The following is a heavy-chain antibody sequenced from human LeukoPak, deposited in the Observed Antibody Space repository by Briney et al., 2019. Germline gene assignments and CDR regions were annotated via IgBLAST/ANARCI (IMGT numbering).Heavy chain of an antibody. Sequence: SETLSLTCAVYGGSFSGYYWSWIRQPPGKGLXXXXXXNHSGSTNYNPSLKSRVTISVDTSKNQFSLKLSSVTAADTAVYYCARTKGYSYGYSYFQHWGQGTLVTVSS. J-gene: IGHJ1*01. CDR2: XNHSGST. V-gene: IGHV4-34*01. D-gene: IGHD5-18*01. CDR1: GGSFSGYY. CDR3: ARTKGYSYGYSYFQH.